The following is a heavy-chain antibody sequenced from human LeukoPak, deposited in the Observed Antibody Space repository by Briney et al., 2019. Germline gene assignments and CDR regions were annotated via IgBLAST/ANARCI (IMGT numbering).Heavy chain of an antibody. CDR3: ARGMVRGVPGDY. Sequence: GGSLRLSCAASGFTVSSNYMSWVRQAPGKGLEWVSYISSSGSTIYYADSVKGRFTISRDNAKNSLYLQMNSLRAEDTAVYYCARGMVRGVPGDYWGQGTLVTVSS. V-gene: IGHV3-11*04. CDR1: GFTVSSNY. J-gene: IGHJ4*02. D-gene: IGHD3-10*01. CDR2: ISSSGSTI.